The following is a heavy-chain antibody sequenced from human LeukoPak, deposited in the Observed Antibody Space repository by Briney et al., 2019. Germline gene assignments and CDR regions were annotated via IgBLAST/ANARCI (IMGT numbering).Heavy chain of an antibody. Sequence: SVKVSCKASGGTFSSYAISWVRQAPGQGLEWMGGIIPIFGTANYAQMFQGRVTITADESTSTAYMELSSLRSEDTAVYYCAREHSGDSYYFDYWGQGTLVTVSS. D-gene: IGHD5-12*01. CDR3: AREHSGDSYYFDY. CDR2: IIPIFGTA. J-gene: IGHJ4*02. V-gene: IGHV1-69*13. CDR1: GGTFSSYA.